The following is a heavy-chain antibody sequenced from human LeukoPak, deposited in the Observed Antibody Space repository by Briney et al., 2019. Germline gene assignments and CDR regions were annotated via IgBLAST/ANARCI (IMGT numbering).Heavy chain of an antibody. J-gene: IGHJ4*02. D-gene: IGHD5-24*01. V-gene: IGHV3-30*03. CDR1: GFTFSNYA. CDR3: ARGGYNYLVY. Sequence: GGSLRLSCAASGFTFSNYAMHWVRQAPGKGLEWVAVISYNGSNKYYADSVKGRFTISRDNSKNTLYLQMNSLRAEDTAVYYCARGGYNYLVYWGQGTLVTVSS. CDR2: ISYNGSNK.